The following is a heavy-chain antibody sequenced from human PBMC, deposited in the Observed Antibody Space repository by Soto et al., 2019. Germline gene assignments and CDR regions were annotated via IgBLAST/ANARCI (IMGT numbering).Heavy chain of an antibody. CDR3: AREVGPNWFDP. D-gene: IGHD2-2*01. V-gene: IGHV4-31*03. J-gene: IGHJ5*02. CDR2: IYYNGST. CDR1: GGSISSGGYY. Sequence: PSETLSLTCTVSGGSISSGGYYWSWIRQHPGKGLEWIGYIYYNGSTYYNPSLKSRVTISVDTSKNQFSLKLSSVTAVDTAVYYCAREVGPNWFDPWGQGTLVTVSS.